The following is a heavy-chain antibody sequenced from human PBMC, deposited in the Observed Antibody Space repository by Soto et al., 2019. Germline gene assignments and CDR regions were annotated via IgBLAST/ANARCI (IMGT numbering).Heavy chain of an antibody. J-gene: IGHJ6*02. CDR1: GGTFSNSA. CDR2: IMPVFRTP. Sequence: QVQLEQSGAEVKKPGSSVKVSCKASGGTFSNSAISWVRQAPGQGLEWMGGIMPVFRTPDYAQKFQGRVTLTADESTRTAYMELSGLRSDDTAVYFCASDKDRPHLGGNYYYILDVWGQGTTVTVSS. CDR3: ASDKDRPHLGGNYYYILDV. V-gene: IGHV1-69*12.